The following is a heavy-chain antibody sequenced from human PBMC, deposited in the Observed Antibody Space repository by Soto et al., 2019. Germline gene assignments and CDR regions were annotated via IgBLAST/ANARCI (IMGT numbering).Heavy chain of an antibody. V-gene: IGHV1-18*01. Sequence: GASVKVSCKASGYTFXSYGISWVRQAPGQGLEWMGWISVYNGNTNYAQKLQGRVTMTTDTSTSTAYMELRSLRSDDTAVYYCASGWFGEFVYYFDYWGQGTLVTVSS. J-gene: IGHJ4*02. CDR2: ISVYNGNT. D-gene: IGHD3-10*01. CDR3: ASGWFGEFVYYFDY. CDR1: GYTFXSYG.